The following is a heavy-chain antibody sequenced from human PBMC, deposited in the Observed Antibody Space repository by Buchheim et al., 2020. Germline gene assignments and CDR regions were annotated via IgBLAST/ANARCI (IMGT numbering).Heavy chain of an antibody. CDR1: GFTFSSYS. V-gene: IGHV3-48*01. D-gene: IGHD2-15*01. Sequence: EVQLVESGGGLVQPGGSLRLSCAASGFTFSSYSMNWVRQAPGKGLEWGSYISSSSSTIYYAYSVKGRFTISRDNAKNSLYLQMNSLRAEDTAVYYCARDPAAHYYYYGMDVWGQGTT. J-gene: IGHJ6*02. CDR3: ARDPAAHYYYYGMDV. CDR2: ISSSSSTI.